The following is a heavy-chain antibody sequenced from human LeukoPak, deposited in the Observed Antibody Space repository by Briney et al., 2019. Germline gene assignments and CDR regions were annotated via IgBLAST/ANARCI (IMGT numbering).Heavy chain of an antibody. CDR1: GFTFSSYS. CDR2: IGSSSSYI. Sequence: GGSLRLSCAASGFTFSSYSMNWVRQAPGKGLEWVSSIGSSSSYIYYADSVKGRFTISRDNAKNSLYLQMNSLRAEDTAVYYCARDQGWAYYGSGSYFYFDYWGQGTLVTVSS. J-gene: IGHJ4*02. D-gene: IGHD3-10*01. CDR3: ARDQGWAYYGSGSYFYFDY. V-gene: IGHV3-21*01.